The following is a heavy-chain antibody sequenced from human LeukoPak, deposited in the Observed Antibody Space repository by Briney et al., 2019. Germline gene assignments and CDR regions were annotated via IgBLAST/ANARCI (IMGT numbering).Heavy chain of an antibody. D-gene: IGHD3-10*01. CDR3: AKGASALWFGEFLY. Sequence: GGSLRLSCAASGFTFSSYGMHWVRQAPGKGLEWVAVISYDGSNKYYADSVKGRFTISRDNSKNTLYLQMNSLRAEDTAVYYGAKGASALWFGEFLYWGQGTLVTVSS. CDR1: GFTFSSYG. J-gene: IGHJ4*02. CDR2: ISYDGSNK. V-gene: IGHV3-30*18.